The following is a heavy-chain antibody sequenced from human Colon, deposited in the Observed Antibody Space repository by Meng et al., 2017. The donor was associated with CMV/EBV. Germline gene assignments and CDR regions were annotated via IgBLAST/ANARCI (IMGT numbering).Heavy chain of an antibody. V-gene: IGHV1-2*02. CDR1: GYTFTGYY. CDR2: INPHSGGT. D-gene: IGHD3-3*01. CDR3: ASGRLQWLLSR. Sequence: ASVKVSCKASGYTFTGYYLHWVRQAPGQGLEWMGWINPHSGGTTYALKFQGRVTMTRDTSVSTAYMELSRLRPDDTADYYCASGRLQWLLSRWGQGTLVTVSS. J-gene: IGHJ4*02.